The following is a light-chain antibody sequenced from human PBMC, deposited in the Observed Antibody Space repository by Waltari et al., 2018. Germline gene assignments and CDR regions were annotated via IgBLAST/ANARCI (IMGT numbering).Light chain of an antibody. V-gene: IGKV1-5*03. CDR2: KAS. CDR1: QSISSW. CDR3: QQYNSYPYT. J-gene: IGKJ2*01. Sequence: DIQMPQSPSTLSASVGNRLTTTCRASQSISSWLAWYQQKPGKAPKLLIYKASSLESGVPSRFSGSGSGTEFTLTISSLQPDDFATYYCQQYNSYPYTFGQGTKLEIK.